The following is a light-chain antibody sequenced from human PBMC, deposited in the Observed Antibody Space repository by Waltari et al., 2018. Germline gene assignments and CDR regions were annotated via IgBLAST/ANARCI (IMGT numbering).Light chain of an antibody. V-gene: IGLV2-14*01. CDR1: SSDVGGYNY. CDR2: DVS. J-gene: IGLJ3*02. Sequence: QSALTQPAPVSGSPGQSLTIPCTGTSSDVGGYNYVSWYQQHPGKAPKFMIYDVSQRPSGVSNRFSGSKSGNTASLTISGLQAEDEADYYCSSYTSNNIWVFGGGTKLTVL. CDR3: SSYTSNNIWV.